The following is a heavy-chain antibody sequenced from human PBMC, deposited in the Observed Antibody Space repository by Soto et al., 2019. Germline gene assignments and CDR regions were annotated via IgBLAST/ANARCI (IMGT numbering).Heavy chain of an antibody. Sequence: PGGSLRLSCEASGFTFSSYGMHWVRQAPGKGLEWVAVMLYDGSNKYYADSVKGRFTISRDISRNTLYLQINSLRAEDTAVYYCARDSGDIWTGYFHDYWGQGTLVTVSS. CDR2: MLYDGSNK. D-gene: IGHD3-9*01. J-gene: IGHJ4*02. CDR1: GFTFSSYG. V-gene: IGHV3-33*05. CDR3: ARDSGDIWTGYFHDY.